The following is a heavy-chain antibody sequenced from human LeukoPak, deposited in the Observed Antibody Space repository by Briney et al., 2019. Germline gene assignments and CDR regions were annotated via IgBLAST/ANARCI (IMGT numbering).Heavy chain of an antibody. V-gene: IGHV3-74*03. CDR2: IDSDGSST. CDR3: TRGTAVVAGIDF. CDR1: GFAFTNHW. D-gene: IGHD6-19*01. J-gene: IGHJ4*01. Sequence: GGSLRLSCAASGFAFTNHWMHWVRQAPGKGLVWVSHIDSDGSSTTYGDPAKGRFTVSRDNAKNTVYLQMNSLRAEDTAVYYCTRGTAVVAGIDFWGHGTLVTVSS.